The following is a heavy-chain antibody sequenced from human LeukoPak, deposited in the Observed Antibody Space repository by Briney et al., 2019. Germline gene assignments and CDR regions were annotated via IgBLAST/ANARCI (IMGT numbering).Heavy chain of an antibody. Sequence: GGSLRLSCAASGFTFSSYSMNWVRQAPGKGLEWVSYISSSSSTIYYADSVKGRFTISRDNAKNSLYLQMNSLRADDTAVYYCARDSVAAAVPTMDVWGKGTTVTVSS. D-gene: IGHD6-13*01. CDR3: ARDSVAAAVPTMDV. CDR1: GFTFSSYS. V-gene: IGHV3-48*01. CDR2: ISSSSSTI. J-gene: IGHJ6*03.